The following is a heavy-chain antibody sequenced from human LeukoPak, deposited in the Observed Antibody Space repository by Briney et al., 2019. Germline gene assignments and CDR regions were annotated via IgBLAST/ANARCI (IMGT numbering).Heavy chain of an antibody. J-gene: IGHJ4*02. CDR3: ARDRVEMSTSLSFFDN. CDR2: MNPDTGGR. CDR1: GYSFVGYY. V-gene: IGHV1-2*02. Sequence: ASVKVSCKASGYSFVGYYIHWIRQAPGQGLEWLGWMNPDTGGRKLAQKFQGRVTLTRDTSINTAYMELNSLQSADTAVYFCARDRVEMSTSLSFFDNWGQGSLITVSS. D-gene: IGHD5-24*01.